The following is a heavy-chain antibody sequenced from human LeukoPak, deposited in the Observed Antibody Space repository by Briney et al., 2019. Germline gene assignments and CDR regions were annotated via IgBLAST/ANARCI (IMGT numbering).Heavy chain of an antibody. CDR3: AKASGYDLQQWSAGY. CDR2: ISSSGSTI. CDR1: GFTFSDYY. Sequence: PGGSLRLSCAASGFTFSDYYMSWIRQAPGKGLEWVSYISSSGSTIYYADSVKGRFTISRDNAKNSLYLQMNSLRAEDTALYYCAKASGYDLQQWSAGYWGQGTLVTVSS. V-gene: IGHV3-11*01. D-gene: IGHD5-12*01. J-gene: IGHJ4*02.